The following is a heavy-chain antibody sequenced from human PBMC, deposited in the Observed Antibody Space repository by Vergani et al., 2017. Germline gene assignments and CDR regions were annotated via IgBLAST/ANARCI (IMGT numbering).Heavy chain of an antibody. Sequence: QVQLVQSGAEVKKPGSSVKVSCKASGGTFSSYAISWVRQAPGQGLEWMGGIIPSFGTANYAQTLQGRVTITADKSTSTAYMELSSLRSEDTAVYYCAVDRRLLPIPGAFDIWGQGTMVTGSS. CDR3: AVDRRLLPIPGAFDI. D-gene: IGHD5-24*01. CDR2: IIPSFGTA. CDR1: GGTFSSYA. V-gene: IGHV1-69*06. J-gene: IGHJ3*02.